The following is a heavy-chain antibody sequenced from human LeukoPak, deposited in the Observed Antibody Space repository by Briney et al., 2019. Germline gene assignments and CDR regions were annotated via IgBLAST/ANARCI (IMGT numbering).Heavy chain of an antibody. CDR3: ARLYDSGAYHADHFDY. CDR2: ISSSSSYI. Sequence: PGGSLRLSCAASGFTFSTYNMNWVRQAPGKGLEWVSSISSSSSYIYYADSLKGRFTISRDNAKNSLYLQMNSLRAEVTAVYYCARLYDSGAYHADHFDYWGQGTLVTVSS. J-gene: IGHJ4*02. CDR1: GFTFSTYN. D-gene: IGHD3-22*01. V-gene: IGHV3-21*01.